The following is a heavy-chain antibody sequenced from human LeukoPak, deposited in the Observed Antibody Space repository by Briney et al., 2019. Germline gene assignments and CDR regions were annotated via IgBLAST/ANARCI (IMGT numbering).Heavy chain of an antibody. V-gene: IGHV3-33*01. CDR3: ARRYCSGGTCYSFRGDWFDP. CDR2: IWYDGYNK. D-gene: IGHD2-15*01. CDR1: GFTFSSYG. J-gene: IGHJ5*02. Sequence: GGSLRLSCAASGFTFSSYGMHWVRRAPGKGLEWVAVIWYDGYNKYYADSVKGRFTISRDSSKNTLYLQMNSLRAEDTAMYHCARRYCSGGTCYSFRGDWFDPWGQGTLVTVSS.